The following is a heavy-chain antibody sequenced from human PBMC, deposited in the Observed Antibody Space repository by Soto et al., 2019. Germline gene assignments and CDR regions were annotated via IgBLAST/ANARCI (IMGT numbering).Heavy chain of an antibody. Sequence: GASVKVSCKASGYTFTSYGISWVRQAPGQGLEWMGWISAYNGNTNYAQKLQGRVTMTTDTSTSTAYMELRSLRSDDTAVYYCARVVVVPAARLYYYGMDVWGQGTTVTVSS. CDR2: ISAYNGNT. CDR3: ARVVVVPAARLYYYGMDV. V-gene: IGHV1-18*01. D-gene: IGHD2-2*01. CDR1: GYTFTSYG. J-gene: IGHJ6*02.